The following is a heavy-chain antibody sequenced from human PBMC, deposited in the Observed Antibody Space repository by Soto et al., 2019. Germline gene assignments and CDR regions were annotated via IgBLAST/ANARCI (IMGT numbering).Heavy chain of an antibody. CDR1: GFTFSDYA. D-gene: IGHD6-19*01. Sequence: VQLVESGGGVVQPGRSLRLSCAASGFTFSDYAMHWVRQAPGKGLEWVAVVSHDGRNTHYADSVKGRFTISRDSSXXTVSLEMTTLRDEGTPLSFCGQGGRQWLVTSDFNYWGQGALVTVSS. V-gene: IGHV3-30*03. J-gene: IGHJ4*02. CDR2: VSHDGRNT. CDR3: GQGGRQWLVTSDFNY.